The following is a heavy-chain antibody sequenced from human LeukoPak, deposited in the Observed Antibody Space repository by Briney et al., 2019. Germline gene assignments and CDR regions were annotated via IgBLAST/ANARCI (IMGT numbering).Heavy chain of an antibody. CDR2: IYHSGST. CDR3: ARLQRVTMNAFDI. V-gene: IGHV4-4*02. J-gene: IGHJ3*02. Sequence: PSGTLSLTCAVSGGSISVSNCWSWVRQPPEKGLEWIGEIYHSGSTNYNPSLKSRVTISIAKSKNQFSLKLSSVTAADTAVYYCARLQRVTMNAFDIWGQGTMVTVSS. D-gene: IGHD3-22*01. CDR1: GGSISVSNC.